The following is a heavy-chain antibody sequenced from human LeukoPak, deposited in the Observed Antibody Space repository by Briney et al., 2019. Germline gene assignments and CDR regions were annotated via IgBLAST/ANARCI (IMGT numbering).Heavy chain of an antibody. Sequence: SETLSLTCTVSGGSISSYYWSWIRQPPGKGLEWIGYIYYSGSTNYNPSLKSRVTISVDTSKNQFSLRLSSVTTADTAVYYCASLTGHPYYFDYWGQGTLVTVSS. V-gene: IGHV4-59*01. J-gene: IGHJ4*02. CDR2: IYYSGST. D-gene: IGHD3-9*01. CDR3: ASLTGHPYYFDY. CDR1: GGSISSYY.